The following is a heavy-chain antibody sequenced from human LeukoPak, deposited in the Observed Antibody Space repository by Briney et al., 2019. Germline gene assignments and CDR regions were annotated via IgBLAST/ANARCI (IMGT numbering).Heavy chain of an antibody. D-gene: IGHD4-23*01. V-gene: IGHV3-7*01. CDR1: GFTFSSYW. CDR2: IKQDGSEK. Sequence: GGSLRLSYAASGFTFSSYWMSWVRQAPGKGLEWVANIKQDGSEKYYVDSVKGRFTISRDNAKNSLYLQMNSLRAEDTAVYYCARDSFGGNLDYWGQGTLVTVSS. J-gene: IGHJ4*02. CDR3: ARDSFGGNLDY.